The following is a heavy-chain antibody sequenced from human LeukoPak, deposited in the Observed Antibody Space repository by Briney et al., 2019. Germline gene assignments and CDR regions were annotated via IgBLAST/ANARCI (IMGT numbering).Heavy chain of an antibody. CDR3: ARLTHHIRLWYYFDC. CDR1: GGSISSGGYY. Sequence: SQTLSLTCTVSGGSISSGGYYWSWIRQHPGKGLEWIGYIYYSGSTYYNPSLKSRVTISVGTSKNQFSLKLSSVTAADTAVYYCARLTHHIRLWYYFDCWGQGTLVTVSS. V-gene: IGHV4-31*03. CDR2: IYYSGST. J-gene: IGHJ4*02. D-gene: IGHD5-18*01.